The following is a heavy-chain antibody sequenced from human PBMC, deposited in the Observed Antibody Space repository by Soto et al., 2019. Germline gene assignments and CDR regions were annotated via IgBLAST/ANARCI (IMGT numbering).Heavy chain of an antibody. Sequence: SETLSLTCTVSGGSISSGGYYWSWIRQHPGKGLEWIGYIYYSGSTYYNPSLKSRVTISVDTSKNQFSLKLSSVTAADTAVYYCARLTFLGYCSSTSCYTAKDYVWFDPWGQGTLVTVSS. CDR2: IYYSGST. CDR3: ARLTFLGYCSSTSCYTAKDYVWFDP. J-gene: IGHJ5*02. V-gene: IGHV4-31*03. D-gene: IGHD2-2*02. CDR1: GGSISSGGYY.